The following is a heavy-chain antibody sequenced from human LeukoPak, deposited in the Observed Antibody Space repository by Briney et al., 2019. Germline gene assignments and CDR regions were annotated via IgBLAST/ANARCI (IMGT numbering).Heavy chain of an antibody. CDR1: GGSFSGYY. J-gene: IGHJ4*02. CDR3: ARGQYYYGSGSHPFRGYFDY. CDR2: INHSGST. V-gene: IGHV4-34*01. Sequence: SETLSLTCAVYGGSFSGYYWSWIRQPPGKGLEWIGEINHSGSTNYNPSLKSRVTISVDTSKNQFSLKLSSVTAADTAVYYCARGQYYYGSGSHPFRGYFDYWGQGTLVTVSS. D-gene: IGHD3-10*01.